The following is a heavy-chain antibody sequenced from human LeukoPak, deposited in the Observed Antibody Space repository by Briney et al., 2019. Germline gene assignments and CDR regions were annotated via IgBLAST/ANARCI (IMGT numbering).Heavy chain of an antibody. Sequence: GGSLRLSCAASGFTFSSYGMHWVRQAPGKGLEWVAVISYDGSNKYYADSVKGRFTISRDNSKNTLYLQMNSLRAEDTAVYYCARLIIAAADIDYFDYWGQGTLVTVSS. CDR3: ARLIIAAADIDYFDY. D-gene: IGHD6-13*01. J-gene: IGHJ4*02. CDR1: GFTFSSYG. CDR2: ISYDGSNK. V-gene: IGHV3-30*03.